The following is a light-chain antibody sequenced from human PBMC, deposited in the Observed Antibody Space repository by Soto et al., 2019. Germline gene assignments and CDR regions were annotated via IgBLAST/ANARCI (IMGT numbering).Light chain of an antibody. Sequence: DIQMTQSPSSVSASVGDKVTITCRASQSITRDLNWYQQKPGKAPRLLIYGASSLQSGVPPRFRGSGSGPDFTLTISSLQPEDFGTYYCQQANSFPHLFGPGTKVDIK. V-gene: IGKV1-39*01. CDR2: GAS. J-gene: IGKJ3*01. CDR3: QQANSFPHL. CDR1: QSITRD.